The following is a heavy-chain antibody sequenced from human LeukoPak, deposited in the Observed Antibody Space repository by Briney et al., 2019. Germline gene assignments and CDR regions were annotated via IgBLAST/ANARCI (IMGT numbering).Heavy chain of an antibody. CDR1: GFTFSSYG. D-gene: IGHD3-3*01. CDR3: AVTIFGVVQGVFDY. Sequence: PGGSLRLSCAASGFTFSSYGMHWVRQAPGKGLEWVAFIRYDGSNKYYADSVRGRFTISRDNSKNTLYLQMNSLRAEDTAVYYCAVTIFGVVQGVFDYWGQGTLVTVSS. V-gene: IGHV3-30*02. CDR2: IRYDGSNK. J-gene: IGHJ4*02.